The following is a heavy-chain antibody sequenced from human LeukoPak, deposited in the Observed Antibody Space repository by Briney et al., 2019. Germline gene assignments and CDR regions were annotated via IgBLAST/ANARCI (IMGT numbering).Heavy chain of an antibody. V-gene: IGHV3-66*01. J-gene: IGHJ4*02. CDR2: LYSGGAT. D-gene: IGHD3-10*01. CDR1: GFTVKDNF. Sequence: PSGGSLRLSCAASGFTVKDNFMSWVRQAPGKGLEWVSVLYSGGATYYADSVKGRFTISRDNSKNIVFLQMNDLRTEDTAYCTRDYYYGSGTPLPFDYWGQGTLVTVSS. CDR3: TRDYYYGSGTPLPFDY.